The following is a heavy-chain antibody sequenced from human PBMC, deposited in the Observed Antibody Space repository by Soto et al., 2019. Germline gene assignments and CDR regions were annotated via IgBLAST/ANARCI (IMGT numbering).Heavy chain of an antibody. D-gene: IGHD3-3*01. CDR1: GYIFTSYG. CDR3: ARDFWSLLLVTGYPRPGGSGSKSCGYEI. CDR2: ISPLNGNT. Sequence: ASVKVSCKTSGYIFTSYGINWVRQAPGQGLEWMGWISPLNGNTKFAQKFQGRVTMTTDTSTSTVYMELRSLRPDDTAMYFCARDFWSLLLVTGYPRPGGSGSKSCGYEIWGQGTMVTVSS. J-gene: IGHJ3*02. V-gene: IGHV1-18*01.